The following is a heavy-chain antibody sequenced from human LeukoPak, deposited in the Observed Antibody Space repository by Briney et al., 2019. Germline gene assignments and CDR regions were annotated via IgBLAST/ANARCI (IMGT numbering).Heavy chain of an antibody. J-gene: IGHJ4*02. V-gene: IGHV3-30*02. CDR2: IRYDGSNK. CDR1: GFTFRSYG. Sequence: PGGSLRLSCAASGFTFRSYGMHWVRQAPGKGLEWVAFIRYDGSNKNYADSVKGRFTISRDNSKNSLSLQMNSLRAEDTAVYYCARGGSTPRNFDYWGQGTLVTVSS. D-gene: IGHD5-12*01. CDR3: ARGGSTPRNFDY.